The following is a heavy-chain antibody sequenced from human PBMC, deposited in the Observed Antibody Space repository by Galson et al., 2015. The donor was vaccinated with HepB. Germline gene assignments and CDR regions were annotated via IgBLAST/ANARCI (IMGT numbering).Heavy chain of an antibody. CDR2: IYYSGST. CDR3: ARTRRQQLMSSYFDY. D-gene: IGHD6-13*01. Sequence: ETLSLTCTVSGGSISSSSYYWGWIRQPPGKGLEWIGSIYYSGSTYYNPSLKSRVTISVDTSKNQFSLKLSSVTAADTAVYYCARTRRQQLMSSYFDYWGQGTLVTVSS. CDR1: GGSISSSSYY. V-gene: IGHV4-39*01. J-gene: IGHJ4*02.